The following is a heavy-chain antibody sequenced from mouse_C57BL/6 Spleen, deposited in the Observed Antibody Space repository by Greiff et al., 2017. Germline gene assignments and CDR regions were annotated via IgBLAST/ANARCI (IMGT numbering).Heavy chain of an antibody. V-gene: IGHV1-54*01. D-gene: IGHD4-1*01. CDR2: INPGSGGT. J-gene: IGHJ4*01. Sequence: VQLQQSGAELVRPGTSVKVSCKASGYAFTNYLIEWVKQRPGQGLEWIGVINPGSGGTNYNEKFKGKATLTADKSSSTAYMQLSSLTSEDSAVYFCARSWGGSAMDYWGQGTSVTVSS. CDR3: ARSWGGSAMDY. CDR1: GYAFTNYL.